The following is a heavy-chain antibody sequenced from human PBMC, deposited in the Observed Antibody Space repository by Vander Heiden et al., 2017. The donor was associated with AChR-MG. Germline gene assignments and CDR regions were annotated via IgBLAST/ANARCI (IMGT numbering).Heavy chain of an antibody. CDR1: GGSTSSGSYY. CDR3: ARVPGYGSSVPGAGVVL. Sequence: QVQLQESGPGLVKPSQTLSLTCTVSGGSTSSGSYYWSWIRQHPGKDLEWIGYIYYSGSTYYNPSLKSRVTISVDTSKNQFSLKLSSVTAADTAVYYCARVPGYGSSVPGAGVVLWGQGTLVTVSS. D-gene: IGHD6-13*01. J-gene: IGHJ4*02. CDR2: IYYSGST. V-gene: IGHV4-31*03.